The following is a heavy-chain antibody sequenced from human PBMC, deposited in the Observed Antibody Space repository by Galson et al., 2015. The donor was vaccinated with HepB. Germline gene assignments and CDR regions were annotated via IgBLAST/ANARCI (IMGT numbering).Heavy chain of an antibody. CDR2: ISWDGVTT. J-gene: IGHJ6*02. CDR3: VKDLTYYYGSGISRAYGLDV. D-gene: IGHD3-10*01. Sequence: SLRLSCAASGFTFDDYTMHWVRQHGKGLEWVSLISWDGVTTYYADSVKGRFTVSRDNSKHSLFLQMNSLRTQDTALYYCVKDLTYYYGSGISRAYGLDVWGQGTPVTVAS. CDR1: GFTFDDYT. V-gene: IGHV3-43*01.